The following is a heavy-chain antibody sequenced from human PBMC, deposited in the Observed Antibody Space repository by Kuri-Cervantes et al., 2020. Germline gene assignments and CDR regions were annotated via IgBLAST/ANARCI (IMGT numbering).Heavy chain of an antibody. D-gene: IGHD5-18*01. J-gene: IGHJ5*02. CDR2: ISWNSGSI. Sequence: SLKISCAASGFTFDDYAMHWVRQAPGKGLEWVSGISWNSGSIGYADSVKGRFTISRDNAKNSLYLQMNSLRAEDTALYYCARGRRVDTAMVPLFDPWGQGTLVTVSS. CDR3: ARGRRVDTAMVPLFDP. V-gene: IGHV3-9*01. CDR1: GFTFDDYA.